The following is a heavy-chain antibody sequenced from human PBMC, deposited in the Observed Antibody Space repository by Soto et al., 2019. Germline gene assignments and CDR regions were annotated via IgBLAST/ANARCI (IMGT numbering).Heavy chain of an antibody. V-gene: IGHV3-23*01. CDR1: GFTLSTYT. J-gene: IGHJ4*02. CDR3: AKDRQPDGIWTFDY. Sequence: GGSLRLSCAASGFTLSTYTMNWVRQAPGKGLEWVSGIIQNGETYYTGSVKGRFTISRDNSKNMVYLQMGSLRADDTALYYCAKDRQPDGIWTFDYWGQGTLVTVSS. CDR2: IIQNGET. D-gene: IGHD3-9*01.